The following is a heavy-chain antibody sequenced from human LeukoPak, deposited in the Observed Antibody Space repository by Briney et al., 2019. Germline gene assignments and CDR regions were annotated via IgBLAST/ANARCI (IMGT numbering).Heavy chain of an antibody. D-gene: IGHD6-13*01. CDR2: IYTSGST. CDR3: ARDGLAAAGTWWFDP. V-gene: IGHV4-61*02. Sequence: SQTLTLTCTVSGGSISSGSYYWSWIRQPAGKGLEWIGRIYTSGSTNYNPSLNSRVTISVDTSKNQFSLKLSSVTAADTAVYYCARDGLAAAGTWWFDPWGQGTLVTVSS. J-gene: IGHJ5*02. CDR1: GGSISSGSYY.